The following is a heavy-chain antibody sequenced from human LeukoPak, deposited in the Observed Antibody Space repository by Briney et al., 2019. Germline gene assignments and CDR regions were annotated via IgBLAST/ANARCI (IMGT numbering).Heavy chain of an antibody. D-gene: IGHD2-2*03. J-gene: IGHJ5*02. V-gene: IGHV1-2*04. CDR1: GYIFTDFY. CDR3: ARVVYSHGYCDRVTCPNWFDP. Sequence: ASVKVSCKTSGYIFTDFYIHWVRQAPGQGLEWMGWINPKTGDTNSAQKFQRWVTMTRDTAISTAYMELNRLTLDDTAVYYCARVVYSHGYCDRVTCPNWFDPWGQGTLVTVSS. CDR2: INPKTGDT.